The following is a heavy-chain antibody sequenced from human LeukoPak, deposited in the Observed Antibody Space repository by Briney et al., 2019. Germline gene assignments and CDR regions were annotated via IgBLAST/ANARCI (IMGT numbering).Heavy chain of an antibody. D-gene: IGHD3-22*01. CDR1: GFTFSSYG. Sequence: GGSLRLSCAASGFTFSSYGMPWVRQAPGKGLEWVAVIWYDGSNKYYADSVKGRFTISRDNSKNTLYLQMNSLRAEDTAVYYCARDDYYDSSGYYWGQGTLVTVSS. J-gene: IGHJ4*02. CDR3: ARDDYYDSSGYY. V-gene: IGHV3-33*01. CDR2: IWYDGSNK.